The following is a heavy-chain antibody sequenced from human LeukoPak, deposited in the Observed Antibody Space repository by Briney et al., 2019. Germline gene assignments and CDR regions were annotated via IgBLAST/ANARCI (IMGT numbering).Heavy chain of an antibody. V-gene: IGHV3-23*01. CDR3: AKWGDYDVLTGYYVSDY. CDR1: GFTFSNYA. Sequence: PGASLRPSCAASGFTFSNYAMSWVRQAPGKGLEWVSAITGSGGNTYYADSVKGRFTISRDNSKNTVFPQMNSLRAEDTAVYYYAKWGDYDVLTGYYVSDYWGQGTLVTVSS. D-gene: IGHD3-9*01. J-gene: IGHJ4*02. CDR2: ITGSGGNT.